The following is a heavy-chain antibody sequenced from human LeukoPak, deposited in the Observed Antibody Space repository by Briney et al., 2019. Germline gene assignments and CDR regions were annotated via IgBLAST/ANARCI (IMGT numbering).Heavy chain of an antibody. CDR1: GYSISSSTYY. CDR2: IYYSGST. J-gene: IGHJ3*02. V-gene: IGHV4-39*01. CDR3: ARHSRGVTSGPAFDI. D-gene: IGHD2-15*01. Sequence: SETLSLTCTVSGYSISSSTYYWGWIRQPPGKGLEWIGSIYYSGSTYYNPSLKSRVTISVDTSKNQFSLKLSSVTAADTAVYYCARHSRGVTSGPAFDIWGQGTMVTVSS.